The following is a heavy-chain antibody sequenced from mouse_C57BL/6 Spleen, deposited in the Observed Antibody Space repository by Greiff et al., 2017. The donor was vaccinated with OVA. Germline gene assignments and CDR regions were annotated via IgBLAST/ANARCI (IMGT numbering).Heavy chain of an antibody. CDR2: IYPGNSDT. Sequence: VQLQQSGTVLARPGASVKMSCKTSGYTFTSYWMHWVKQRPGQGLEWIGAIYPGNSDTSYNQKFKGKAKLTAVTSASTAYMELSSLTNEDSAVYYCTSGRYDYMAWFAYWGQGTLVTVSA. J-gene: IGHJ3*01. D-gene: IGHD2-4*01. CDR3: TSGRYDYMAWFAY. CDR1: GYTFTSYW. V-gene: IGHV1-5*01.